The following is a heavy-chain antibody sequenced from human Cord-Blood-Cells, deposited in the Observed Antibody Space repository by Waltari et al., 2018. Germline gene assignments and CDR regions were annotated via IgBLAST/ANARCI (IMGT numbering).Heavy chain of an antibody. V-gene: IGHV6-1*01. CDR1: GATVSSYSPA. CDR2: TYYRYKGYN. J-gene: IGHJ3*02. D-gene: IGHD5-18*01. CDR3: ARDGYSYGAFDI. Sequence: QVQLQQSGPGLVKHSQTLSLTCATSGATVSSYSPACNWIRQSPSRGLEWLGRTYYRYKGYNDYAVSVKSRITINPDTSKNQFSLQLNSVTPEDTAVYYCARDGYSYGAFDIWGQGTMVTVSS.